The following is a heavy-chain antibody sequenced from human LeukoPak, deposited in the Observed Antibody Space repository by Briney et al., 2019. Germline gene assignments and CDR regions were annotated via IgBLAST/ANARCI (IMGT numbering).Heavy chain of an antibody. CDR3: ARASRLMTVDY. V-gene: IGHV4-59*01. J-gene: IGHJ4*02. D-gene: IGHD6-25*01. Sequence: SETLSLTCTVSGGSISSYYWSWIRQPPGKGLEWIGYIYYSGSTNYNPSLKSRVTISVDTSKNQFSLKLSSVTAADTAVYYCARASRLMTVDYWGQGTLVTVSS. CDR1: GGSISSYY. CDR2: IYYSGST.